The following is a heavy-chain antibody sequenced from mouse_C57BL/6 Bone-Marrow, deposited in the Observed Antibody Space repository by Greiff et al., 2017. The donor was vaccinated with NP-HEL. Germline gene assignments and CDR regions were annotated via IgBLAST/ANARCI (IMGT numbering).Heavy chain of an antibody. CDR3: TWIYYGNYDWYFDV. D-gene: IGHD2-1*01. J-gene: IGHJ1*03. CDR1: GFNIKDDY. Sequence: VQLQQSGAELVRPGASVKLSCTASGFNIKDDYMHWVKQRPEQGLEWIGWIDPENGDTEYASKFQGKATITADTSFNTAYLQLSSLTSEDTAVYYCTWIYYGNYDWYFDVWGTGTTVTVSS. CDR2: IDPENGDT. V-gene: IGHV14-4*01.